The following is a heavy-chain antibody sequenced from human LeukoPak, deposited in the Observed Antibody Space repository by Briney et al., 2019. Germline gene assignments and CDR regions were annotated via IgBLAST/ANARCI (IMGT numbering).Heavy chain of an antibody. Sequence: PSQTLSLTCTVSGGSISSGSYYWSWIRQPAGKGLEWIGRIYTSGSTNYNPSLKSRVTMSVDTSKNQFSLKLSSVTAADTAVYYCARGRRVETERVDWFDPWGQGTLVTVSS. J-gene: IGHJ5*02. V-gene: IGHV4-61*02. CDR1: GGSISSGSYY. CDR2: IYTSGST. CDR3: ARGRRVETERVDWFDP. D-gene: IGHD1-14*01.